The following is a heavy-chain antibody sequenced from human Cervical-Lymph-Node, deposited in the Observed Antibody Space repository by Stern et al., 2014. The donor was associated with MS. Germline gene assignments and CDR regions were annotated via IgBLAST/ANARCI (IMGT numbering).Heavy chain of an antibody. Sequence: EVQLVESGAEMKKPGESLKVSCKGSGYSFTLFCIGWVRQRPGKGLEWMGIIYPGGSDTRYSPSFQGQVTISADKSISTAYLQWSSLKASDTAMYYCAALVRGSYFYWGQGTLVTVSS. CDR3: AALVRGSYFY. CDR1: GYSFTLFC. D-gene: IGHD1-26*01. CDR2: IYPGGSDT. J-gene: IGHJ4*02. V-gene: IGHV5-51*01.